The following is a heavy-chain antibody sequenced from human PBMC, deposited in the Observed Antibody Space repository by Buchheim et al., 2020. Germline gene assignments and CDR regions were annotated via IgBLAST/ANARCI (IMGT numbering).Heavy chain of an antibody. J-gene: IGHJ5*01. D-gene: IGHD6-19*01. Sequence: EVQLVESGGGLVQPGGSLRLSCAASGFTFSDYWMSWVRQAPGRGPEWVANIKSDGSEEYYVGSVRGRFTISRDNAKNSLYLQMTGLRVEDTAVYHCARDLTGGWSHSDSWGQGTL. CDR1: GFTFSDYW. CDR3: ARDLTGGWSHSDS. CDR2: IKSDGSEE. V-gene: IGHV3-7*01.